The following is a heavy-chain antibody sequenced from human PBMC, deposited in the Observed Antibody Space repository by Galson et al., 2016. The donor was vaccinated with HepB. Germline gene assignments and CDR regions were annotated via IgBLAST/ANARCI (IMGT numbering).Heavy chain of an antibody. CDR1: GYTFTAYY. V-gene: IGHV1-2*06. CDR3: ARVGRVDYYLGMDV. J-gene: IGHJ6*02. D-gene: IGHD1-26*01. Sequence: SVKVSCKASGYTFTAYYIHWVRRAPGQGLEWMGRINTNSGDSNYAQTLQGRLTVTRDTSIGTAYMELSRLRSDDTAVYYCARVGRVDYYLGMDVWGQGTTVTVSS. CDR2: INTNSGDS.